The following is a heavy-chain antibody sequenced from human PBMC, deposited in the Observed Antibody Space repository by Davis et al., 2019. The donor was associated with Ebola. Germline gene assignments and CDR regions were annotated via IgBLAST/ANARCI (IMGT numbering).Heavy chain of an antibody. D-gene: IGHD3-22*01. V-gene: IGHV3-7*01. J-gene: IGHJ4*02. CDR3: ARDGPVDSSGYYYDY. CDR2: IKQDGSEK. Sequence: GESLKISCAASGFTFSSYWMSWVRQAPGKGLEWVANIKQDGSEKYYVDSVKGRFTISRDNAKNSLYLQMNSLRAEDTAVYYCARDGPVDSSGYYYDYWGQGTLVTVSS. CDR1: GFTFSSYW.